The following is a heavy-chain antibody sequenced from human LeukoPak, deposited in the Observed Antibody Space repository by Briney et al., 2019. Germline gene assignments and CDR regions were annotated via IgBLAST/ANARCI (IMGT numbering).Heavy chain of an antibody. J-gene: IGHJ5*02. V-gene: IGHV1-2*02. CDR2: INPNSGGT. CDR1: GYTFTGYY. Sequence: ASVKVSCKASGYTFTGYYMHWVRQAPGQGLEWMGWINPNSGGTNYAQKFQGRVTMTRDTSISTAYMELSRLRSDDTAVYYCARGVAGVNIHWFDPWGQGTLVTVSS. D-gene: IGHD6-19*01. CDR3: ARGVAGVNIHWFDP.